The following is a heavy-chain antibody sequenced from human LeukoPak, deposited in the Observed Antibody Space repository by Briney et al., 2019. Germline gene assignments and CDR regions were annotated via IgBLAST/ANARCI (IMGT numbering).Heavy chain of an antibody. J-gene: IGHJ6*02. CDR2: IKSKADGATT. V-gene: IGHV3-15*01. CDR3: ATDLRTVTTFGHYYHGMDD. D-gene: IGHD4-17*01. CDR1: GFAFSDAW. Sequence: GGSLRLSCAASGFAFSDAWMNWVRQAPGKGQYWVGRIKSKADGATTDYGTTVKGRFTISRDDSKNTFYLQMKSLKTEDTGVYYCATDLRTVTTFGHYYHGMDDWGQGTTVTVSS.